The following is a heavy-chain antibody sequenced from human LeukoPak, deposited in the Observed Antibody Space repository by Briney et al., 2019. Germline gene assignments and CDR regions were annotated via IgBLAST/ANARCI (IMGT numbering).Heavy chain of an antibody. CDR2: INPNSGGT. CDR3: ARLAVAGTWEYYFDY. J-gene: IGHJ4*02. Sequence: ASVKVSCKASGYTFTGYYMHWVRQAPGQGLEWMGWINPNSGGTNYAQKFQGRVTMTRDTSISTAYMELSRLRSDDTAVYYCARLAVAGTWEYYFDYWGQGTLVTVSS. D-gene: IGHD6-19*01. V-gene: IGHV1-2*02. CDR1: GYTFTGYY.